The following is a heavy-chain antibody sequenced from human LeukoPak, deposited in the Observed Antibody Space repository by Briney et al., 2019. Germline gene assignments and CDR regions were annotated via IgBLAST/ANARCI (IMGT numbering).Heavy chain of an antibody. V-gene: IGHV4-59*12. CDR1: GGSISSYY. CDR2: IYYSGST. D-gene: IGHD3-3*01. J-gene: IGHJ4*02. CDR3: ARRLTIFGVVIIGAPFDY. Sequence: SETLSLTCTVSGGSISSYYWSWIRQPPGKGLEWIGYIYYSGSTNYNPSLKSRVTISVDTSKNQFSLKLSSVTAADTAVYYCARRLTIFGVVIIGAPFDYWGQGTLVTVSS.